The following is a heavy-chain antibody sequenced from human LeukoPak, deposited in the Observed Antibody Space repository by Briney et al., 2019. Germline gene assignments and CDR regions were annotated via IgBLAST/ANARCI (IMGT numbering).Heavy chain of an antibody. V-gene: IGHV4-59*01. J-gene: IGHJ6*02. Sequence: SETLSLTCTVSGGSISSYYWSWIRQPPGKGLEWIGYIYYSGSTNYNPSLKSRVTISVDTSKNQFSLKLSSVTAADTAVYYCARAPDYSNDYYYGMDVWGQGTTVTVSS. D-gene: IGHD4-11*01. CDR2: IYYSGST. CDR3: ARAPDYSNDYYYGMDV. CDR1: GGSISSYY.